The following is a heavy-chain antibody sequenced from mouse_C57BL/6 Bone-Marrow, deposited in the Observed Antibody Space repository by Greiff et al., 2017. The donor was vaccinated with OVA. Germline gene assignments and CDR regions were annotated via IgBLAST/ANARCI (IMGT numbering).Heavy chain of an antibody. J-gene: IGHJ3*01. V-gene: IGHV1-63*01. D-gene: IGHD1-1*01. Sequence: QVQLQQSGAELVRPGTSVKMSCKASGYTFTNYWIGWAKQRPGHGLEWIGDIYPGGGYTNYNEKFKGKAKLTADKSSSTAYMQFSSLTSEDSAIYYCARELDYYGSSSPFAYWGQGTLVTGSA. CDR1: GYTFTNYW. CDR2: IYPGGGYT. CDR3: ARELDYYGSSSPFAY.